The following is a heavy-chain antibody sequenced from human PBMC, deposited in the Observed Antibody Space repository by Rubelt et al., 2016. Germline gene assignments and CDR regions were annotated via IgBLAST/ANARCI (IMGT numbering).Heavy chain of an antibody. Sequence: DVQLLESGGGLLQPGGSLRLSCAASGFTFGNYWVNWVRQAPGKGLECVASINEDGSIQYHADSVKGRLTISRDNAKNSLHLQMNSLRAEDTAMYYCAGYGTVTTCGYRGMDVWGQGTTVTVSS. J-gene: IGHJ6*02. CDR2: INEDGSIQ. CDR1: GFTFGNYW. V-gene: IGHV3-7*01. CDR3: AGYGTVTTCGYRGMDV. D-gene: IGHD2-8*02.